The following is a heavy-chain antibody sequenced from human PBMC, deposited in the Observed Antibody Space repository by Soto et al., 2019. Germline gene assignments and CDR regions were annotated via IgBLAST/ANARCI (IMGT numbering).Heavy chain of an antibody. CDR1: GGSISEKY. Sequence: SETLSLTCLVSGGSISEKYWNWVRQPPGKGLEWIGLIFANGHTDYNPSLKSRVTMSVDASKNQFSLRLTSMTAADTAVYYCVASLAASGLNWLDPWGRGTLVTVSS. V-gene: IGHV4-4*07. D-gene: IGHD6-13*01. CDR3: VASLAASGLNWLDP. J-gene: IGHJ5*02. CDR2: IFANGHT.